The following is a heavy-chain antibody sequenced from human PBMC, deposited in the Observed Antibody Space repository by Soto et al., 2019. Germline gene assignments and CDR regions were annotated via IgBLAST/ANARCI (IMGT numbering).Heavy chain of an antibody. CDR2: INHSGST. Sequence: KASETLSLTCAVYGGSFSGYYWSWIRQPPGKGLEWIGEINHSGSTNYNPSLKSRVTISVDTSKNQFSLKLSSVTAADTAVYYCARRGYYYGFRVYYYYGMDVWGQGTTVTVSS. D-gene: IGHD3-10*01. CDR3: ARRGYYYGFRVYYYYGMDV. CDR1: GGSFSGYY. V-gene: IGHV4-34*01. J-gene: IGHJ6*02.